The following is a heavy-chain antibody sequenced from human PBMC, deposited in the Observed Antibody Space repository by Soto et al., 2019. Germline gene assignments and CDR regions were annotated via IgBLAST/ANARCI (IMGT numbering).Heavy chain of an antibody. Sequence: QVQLVQSGADMKKPGASVKIYCKASGYSFIDYYVHWVRQAPGQGPEWRGIVNPGGGNTFYSQKFQGRVTMTSDTSTSTVYMELSSLRFEDTAVYYCTRDVTTGSVHFDLWGQGTLVTVSS. CDR2: VNPGGGNT. CDR3: TRDVTTGSVHFDL. J-gene: IGHJ4*02. D-gene: IGHD1-1*01. CDR1: GYSFIDYY. V-gene: IGHV1-46*03.